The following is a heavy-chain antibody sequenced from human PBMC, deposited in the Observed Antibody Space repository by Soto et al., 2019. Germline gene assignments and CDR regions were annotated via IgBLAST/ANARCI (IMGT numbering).Heavy chain of an antibody. Sequence: SVTLSLTCTVSGASITQYYWNWIRQPPGKGLEWIGYIYYSGSTNYNPSLKSRVTISVDTSKNQFSLKLSSVTAADTAVYYCASSNIAAAGFYYYGMDVWGRGTMVTVSS. V-gene: IGHV4-59*01. CDR3: ASSNIAAAGFYYYGMDV. CDR2: IYYSGST. CDR1: GASITQYY. J-gene: IGHJ6*02. D-gene: IGHD6-13*01.